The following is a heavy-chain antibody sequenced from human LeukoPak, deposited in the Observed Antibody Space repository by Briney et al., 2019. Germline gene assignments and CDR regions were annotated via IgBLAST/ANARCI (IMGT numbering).Heavy chain of an antibody. D-gene: IGHD1-14*01. Sequence: GGSLRLSCAASGFTFSSYAMSWVRQAPGKGLEWVSAISGSGGSTYYADSVRGRFTISRDNSKNTLYLQMNSLRAEDTAVYYCAKNRRLQILEKWGQGTLVTVSS. CDR3: AKNRRLQILEK. V-gene: IGHV3-23*01. CDR1: GFTFSSYA. J-gene: IGHJ4*02. CDR2: ISGSGGST.